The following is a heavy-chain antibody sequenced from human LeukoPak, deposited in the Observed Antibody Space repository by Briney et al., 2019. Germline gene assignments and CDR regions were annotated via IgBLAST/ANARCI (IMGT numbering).Heavy chain of an antibody. V-gene: IGHV3-74*01. CDR2: INNDGSIT. Sequence: PGGSLRLSCAASGFTFSSYAMHWVRQAPGKGLVWVSRINNDGSITPYADSVKGRFTISRDNAKNTLYLQMNSLRAEDTAVYYCAKTDWLDSWGQGTLVTVSS. J-gene: IGHJ5*01. CDR3: AKTDWLDS. CDR1: GFTFSSYA.